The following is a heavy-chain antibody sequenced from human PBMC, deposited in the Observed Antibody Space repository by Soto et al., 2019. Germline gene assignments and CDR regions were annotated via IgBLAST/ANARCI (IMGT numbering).Heavy chain of an antibody. CDR2: IYYSGST. V-gene: IGHV4-31*03. J-gene: IGHJ6*02. CDR3: ARDPSKGADYGMDV. Sequence: QVQLQESGPGLVKPSQTLSLTCTVSGGSISSGGYYWSWIRQHPGKGMECIGYIYYSGSTYYNPALKSRVTISVDTFKNQFSLKLSSVTAADTAVYYCARDPSKGADYGMDVWGQGTTVTVSS. CDR1: GGSISSGGYY.